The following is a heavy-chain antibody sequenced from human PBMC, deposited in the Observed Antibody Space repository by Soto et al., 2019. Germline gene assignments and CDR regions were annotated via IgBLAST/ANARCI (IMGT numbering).Heavy chain of an antibody. J-gene: IGHJ4*02. V-gene: IGHV4-34*01. CDR2: VNHSGDT. Sequence: PSETLSLICAVYGQSFSGYYWSWIRQPPGKGLEWIGEVNHSGDTTYNPSLRSRVTISADTSKSQFSLKVKSVTAADTAVYYCARVGYFDSSGFYAPFDYWGRGSLVTVSS. CDR1: GQSFSGYY. CDR3: ARVGYFDSSGFYAPFDY. D-gene: IGHD3-22*01.